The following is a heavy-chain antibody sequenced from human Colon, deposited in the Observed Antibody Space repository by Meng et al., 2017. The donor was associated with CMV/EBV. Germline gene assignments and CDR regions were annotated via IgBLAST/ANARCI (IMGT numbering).Heavy chain of an antibody. CDR1: SYSISSDFY. Sequence: SETLSLTCSVSSYSISSDFYWGWIRQPPGKGLEWIGSMYHNGTTYYNPSLKSRVTISVDTSKTQFSLNLDSLTAADTAVYFCARGCGLTSCNPSYYALDVWGRGIMVTVSS. CDR2: MYHNGTT. CDR3: ARGCGLTSCNPSYYALDV. V-gene: IGHV4-38-2*02. D-gene: IGHD2-2*01. J-gene: IGHJ6*02.